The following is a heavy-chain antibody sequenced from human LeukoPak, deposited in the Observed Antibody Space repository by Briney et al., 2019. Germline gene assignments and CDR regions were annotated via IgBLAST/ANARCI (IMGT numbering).Heavy chain of an antibody. CDR3: ARARCYSDAGSYFIDQ. CDR2: VFSTGSP. CDR1: GGSISGHY. Sequence: PSETLSLTCTVSGGSISGHYWSWIRQSPEKGLESIAYVFSTGSPNYNPSLESRGTISVDTSKNQISLTLISVTAADTALYYCARARCYSDAGSYFIDQWGQGTPVTVSS. V-gene: IGHV4-59*11. J-gene: IGHJ5*02. D-gene: IGHD3-10*01.